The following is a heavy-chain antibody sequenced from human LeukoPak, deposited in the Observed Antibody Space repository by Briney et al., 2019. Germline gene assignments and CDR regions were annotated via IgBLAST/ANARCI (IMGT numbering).Heavy chain of an antibody. CDR3: ARDWHCSGGSCYSDY. V-gene: IGHV1-18*01. J-gene: IGHJ4*02. CDR2: ITVYNGNT. D-gene: IGHD2-15*01. CDR1: GGPFHTYA. Sequence: ASVKVSCKASGGPFHTYAISWVRLVPGQGLEWMGWITVYNGNTNYTQKLQGRVTMTTDTSTSTAHMELRSLRSDDTAVYYCARDWHCSGGSCYSDYWGQGTLVTVSS.